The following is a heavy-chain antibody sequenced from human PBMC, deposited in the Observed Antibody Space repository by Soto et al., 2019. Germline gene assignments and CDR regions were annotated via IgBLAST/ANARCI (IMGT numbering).Heavy chain of an antibody. V-gene: IGHV3-23*01. D-gene: IGHD2-2*01. J-gene: IGHJ5*02. CDR2: ISGSGGST. Sequence: GGSLRLSCAASGFTFSSYAMSWVRQAPGKGLEWVSAISGSGGSTYYADSVKGRFTISRDNSKNTLYLQMNSLRAEDTAVYYCAKVSVVPAAMLPLNWFDPWGQGTLVTVSS. CDR1: GFTFSSYA. CDR3: AKVSVVPAAMLPLNWFDP.